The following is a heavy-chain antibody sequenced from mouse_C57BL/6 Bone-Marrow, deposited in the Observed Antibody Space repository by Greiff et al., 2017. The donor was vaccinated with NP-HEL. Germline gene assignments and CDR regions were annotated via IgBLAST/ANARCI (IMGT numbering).Heavy chain of an antibody. CDR1: GYTFTSYW. D-gene: IGHD2-1*01. Sequence: QVQLQQPGAELVKPGASVKLSCKASGYTFTSYWMHWVKQRPGQGLEWIGMIPPNSGSTNYNEKFKSKATLTVDKSSSTAYMQLSSLTSEDSAVYYCARENYYFLKFDYWGQGTTLTVSS. CDR2: IPPNSGST. J-gene: IGHJ2*01. CDR3: ARENYYFLKFDY. V-gene: IGHV1-64*01.